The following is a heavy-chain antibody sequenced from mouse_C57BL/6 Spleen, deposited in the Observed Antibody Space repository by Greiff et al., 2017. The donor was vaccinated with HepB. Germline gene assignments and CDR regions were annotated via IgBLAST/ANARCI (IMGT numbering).Heavy chain of an antibody. V-gene: IGHV2-2*01. CDR3: ARKDDDLYAMDY. CDR1: GFSLTSYG. D-gene: IGHD2-3*01. Sequence: VHLVESGPGLVQPSQSLSITCTVSGFSLTSYGVHWVRQSPGKGLEWLGVIWSGGSTDYNAAFISRLSISKDNSKSQVFFKMNSLQADDTALYYCARKDDDLYAMDYWGQGTSVTVSS. CDR2: IWSGGST. J-gene: IGHJ4*01.